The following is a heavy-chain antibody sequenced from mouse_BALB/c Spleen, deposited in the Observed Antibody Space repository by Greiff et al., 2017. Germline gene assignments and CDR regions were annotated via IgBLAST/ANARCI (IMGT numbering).Heavy chain of an antibody. CDR2: IDPYNGGT. D-gene: IGHD3-2*01. CDR3: TRETARAPYYFDY. Sequence: VQLQQSGPELVKPGASVKVSCKASGYAFTSYNMYWVKQSHGKSLEWIGYIDPYNGGTSYNQKFKGKATLTVDKSSSTAYMELSSLTSEDSAVYYCTRETARAPYYFDYWGQGTTLTVSS. J-gene: IGHJ2*01. V-gene: IGHV1S135*01. CDR1: GYAFTSYN.